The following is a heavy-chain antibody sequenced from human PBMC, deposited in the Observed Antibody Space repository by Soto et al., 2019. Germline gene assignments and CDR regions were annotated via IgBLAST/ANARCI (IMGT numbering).Heavy chain of an antibody. CDR3: ARAGCDGGTCYTLVGLRYGMDV. CDR1: GFTFSNYA. D-gene: IGHD2-15*01. V-gene: IGHV3-30-3*01. CDR2: ISYDGNNK. Sequence: QVQLVESGGGVVQPGRSLRLSCAASGFTFSNYAMYWVRQAPGKGLEWVAVISYDGNNKYYADSVKGRFTISRDNSKNTLYLQMTSLRAEDTAVYYWARAGCDGGTCYTLVGLRYGMDVWGQGTTVTVSS. J-gene: IGHJ6*02.